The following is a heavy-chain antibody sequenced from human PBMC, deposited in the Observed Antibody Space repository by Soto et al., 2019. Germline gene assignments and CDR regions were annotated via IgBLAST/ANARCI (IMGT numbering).Heavy chain of an antibody. CDR3: AKSRVDSGRGYFDL. D-gene: IGHD6-25*01. V-gene: IGHV3-23*01. CDR1: GFTFSIYP. Sequence: EVQLLESGGGLVQPGGSLRLSCAASGFTFSIYPMSWVRQTPEKGLEWVSTIGTTGGDTYYADSVRGRSTISRDDSKNTRYLQMSSLRAEEADVYYCAKSRVDSGRGYFDLWGRGTLVTVSS. J-gene: IGHJ2*01. CDR2: IGTTGGDT.